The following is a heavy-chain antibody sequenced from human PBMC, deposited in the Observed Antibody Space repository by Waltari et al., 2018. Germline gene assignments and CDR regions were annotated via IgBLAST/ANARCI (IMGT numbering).Heavy chain of an antibody. D-gene: IGHD3-3*01. CDR2: IRSKAYGGTP. CDR3: TTQNTFWSWSY. J-gene: IGHJ4*02. V-gene: IGHV3-49*04. Sequence: EVQLVESGGGLTQQGRSLRPSCTTPGPVFSPFSISWVRQAPGKGLEWVGFIRSKAYGGTPKYAASVRDRFTMSRDDSKSIAYLEMNSLKTEDTAMYFCTTQNTFWSWSYWGRGTLVTVSS. CDR1: GPVFSPFS.